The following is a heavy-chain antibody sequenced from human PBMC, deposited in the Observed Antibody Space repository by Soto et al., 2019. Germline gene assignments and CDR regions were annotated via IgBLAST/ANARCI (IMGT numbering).Heavy chain of an antibody. CDR2: IKHDGSVQ. CDR1: GFTFSGYW. D-gene: IGHD4-4*01. Sequence: GGSLRLSCEASGFTFSGYWMSWVRQAPGKGLGWVADIKHDGSVQYYVDSVKGRFTISRDNAKKLLYLQMNGLRAEDTALYYCARATYSNAWYRFDLWGQGTLVTVPQ. J-gene: IGHJ4*02. V-gene: IGHV3-7*03. CDR3: ARATYSNAWYRFDL.